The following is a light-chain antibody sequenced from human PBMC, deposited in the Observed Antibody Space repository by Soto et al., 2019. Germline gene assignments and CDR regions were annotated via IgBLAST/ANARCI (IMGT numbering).Light chain of an antibody. V-gene: IGKV3-20*01. CDR3: QQYVTSPAIT. J-gene: IGKJ5*01. CDR2: GAT. CDR1: ESIGDY. Sequence: EIVLTQSPAALSLSPGERATLSCWASESIGDYLAWYQQKPGQAPRLLIYGATMRMTGTPDRFSGAGSETDFTLAISRLEPGDFAVYYCQQYVTSPAITFGQGTRLEIK.